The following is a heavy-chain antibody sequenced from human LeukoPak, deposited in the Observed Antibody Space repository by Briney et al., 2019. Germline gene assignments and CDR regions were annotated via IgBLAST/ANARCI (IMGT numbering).Heavy chain of an antibody. J-gene: IGHJ4*02. CDR3: ARVHCGGDCYPFAFDY. D-gene: IGHD2-21*02. CDR1: GFTFSSYA. CDR2: ISYDGSNK. Sequence: GGSLRLSCAASGFTFSSYAMHWVRQAPGKGLEWVAVISYDGSNKYYADSVKGRFTISRDNSKNTLYLQMNSLRAEDTAVYYCARVHCGGDCYPFAFDYWGQGTLVTVSS. V-gene: IGHV3-30*04.